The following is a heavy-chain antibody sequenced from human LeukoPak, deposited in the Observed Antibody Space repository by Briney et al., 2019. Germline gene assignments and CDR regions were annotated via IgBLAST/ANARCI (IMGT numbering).Heavy chain of an antibody. Sequence: ASVKVSCKASGGTFSSYAISWVRQAPGQGLEWMGGIIPIFGTANYAQKFQGRVTITADESTSTAYMELSSLRSEDTAVYYCARAPYYDFWSGYYYYYYYMDVWGKGTTVTASS. CDR2: IIPIFGTA. V-gene: IGHV1-69*13. CDR1: GGTFSSYA. CDR3: ARAPYYDFWSGYYYYYYYMDV. D-gene: IGHD3-3*01. J-gene: IGHJ6*03.